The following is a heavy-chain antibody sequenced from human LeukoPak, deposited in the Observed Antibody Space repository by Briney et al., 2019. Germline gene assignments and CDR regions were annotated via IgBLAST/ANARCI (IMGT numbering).Heavy chain of an antibody. V-gene: IGHV4-59*12. J-gene: IGHJ4*02. D-gene: IGHD3-22*01. CDR3: ARVRRYYDSSGYPREIFDY. Sequence: SETLSLTCTVSGGSISSYYWSWIRQPPGKGLEWIGYIYYSGSTNYNPSLKSRVTISVDTSKNQFSLKLSSVTAADTAVYYCARVRRYYDSSGYPREIFDYWGQGTLVTVSS. CDR1: GGSISSYY. CDR2: IYYSGST.